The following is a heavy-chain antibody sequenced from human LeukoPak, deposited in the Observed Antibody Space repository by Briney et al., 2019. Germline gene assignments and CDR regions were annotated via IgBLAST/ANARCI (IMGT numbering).Heavy chain of an antibody. J-gene: IGHJ3*01. Sequence: GGSLRLSCAASGFTFSSYGMHWVRQAPGKGLEWVAFIRYDGSNKYYADSVKGRFTISRDNSKNTLYLQMNSLRAEDTAVYYCARDLNYYDSSGLWGQGTMVTVSS. V-gene: IGHV3-30*02. CDR2: IRYDGSNK. CDR1: GFTFSSYG. D-gene: IGHD3-22*01. CDR3: ARDLNYYDSSGL.